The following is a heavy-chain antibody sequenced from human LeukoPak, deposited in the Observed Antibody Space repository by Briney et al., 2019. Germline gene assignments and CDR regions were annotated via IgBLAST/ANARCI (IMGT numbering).Heavy chain of an antibody. CDR3: ARDPGRIAAAPKAYYFDY. Sequence: GASVKVSCKASGYTFTSYDINWVRQATGQGLEWMGWMNPNSGNTGYAQKFQGRVTMTRNTSISTAYMELSSLRSEDTAVYYCARDPGRIAAAPKAYYFDYWGQGTLVTVSS. J-gene: IGHJ4*02. D-gene: IGHD6-13*01. V-gene: IGHV1-8*01. CDR2: MNPNSGNT. CDR1: GYTFTSYD.